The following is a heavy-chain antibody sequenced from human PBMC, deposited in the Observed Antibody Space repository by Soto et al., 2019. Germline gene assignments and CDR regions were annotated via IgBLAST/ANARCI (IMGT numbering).Heavy chain of an antibody. J-gene: IGHJ4*02. D-gene: IGHD6-13*01. Sequence: GGSLRLSCAASGFTVSSNYMSWVRQAPGKGLEWVSIIYSGGTTYYADSVKGRFTISRDNSKNTVYLQMNSLRAEDTAVYFCAAPARGSWYYYFDYWGQGTLVTVSS. V-gene: IGHV3-66*01. CDR1: GFTVSSNY. CDR2: IYSGGTT. CDR3: AAPARGSWYYYFDY.